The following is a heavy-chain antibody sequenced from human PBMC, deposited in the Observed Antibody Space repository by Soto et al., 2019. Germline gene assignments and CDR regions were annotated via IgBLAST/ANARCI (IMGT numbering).Heavy chain of an antibody. CDR1: GGTFSSYA. CDR3: AREGYYDSSGYRRIQY. J-gene: IGHJ4*02. D-gene: IGHD3-22*01. CDR2: IIPNYDNT. Sequence: ASVKVSCKASGGTFSSYAISWVRQAPGQGLEWMGWIIPNYDNTNYAQNVQGRVTLTTDTSTSTAYMELSSLRSDDTAVYYCAREGYYDSSGYRRIQYWGQGTLVTVSS. V-gene: IGHV1-18*01.